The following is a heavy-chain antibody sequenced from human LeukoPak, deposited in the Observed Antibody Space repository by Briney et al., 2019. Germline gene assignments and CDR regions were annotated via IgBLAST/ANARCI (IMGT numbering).Heavy chain of an antibody. CDR3: ARARNKEGVCQQLSPFDL. Sequence: GGSLRLSCAASGFTFSSYDMHWVRQATGKGLEWVSAIGTAGDTYYPGSVKGRFTISRENAKNSLYLQMNSLRAGDTAVYYCARARNKEGVCQQLSPFDLWGRGTLVTVSS. D-gene: IGHD6-13*01. V-gene: IGHV3-13*01. CDR1: GFTFSSYD. CDR2: IGTAGDT. J-gene: IGHJ2*01.